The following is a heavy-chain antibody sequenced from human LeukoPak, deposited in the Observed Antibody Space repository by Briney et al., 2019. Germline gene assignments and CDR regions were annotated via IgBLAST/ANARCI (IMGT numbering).Heavy chain of an antibody. J-gene: IGHJ4*02. V-gene: IGHV4-34*01. CDR2: INHSGST. Sequence: SETLSLTCAVYGGSFSGYYWSWIRQPPGKGLEWIGEINHSGSTNYNPSLKSRVTISVDTSKNQFSLKLSSVTAADTAVYYCASNYYGSGSLDYWGQGNLVTVSS. CDR1: GGSFSGYY. D-gene: IGHD3-10*01. CDR3: ASNYYGSGSLDY.